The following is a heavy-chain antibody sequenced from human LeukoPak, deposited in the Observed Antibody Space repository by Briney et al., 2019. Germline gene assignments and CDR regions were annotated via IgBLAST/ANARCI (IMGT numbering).Heavy chain of an antibody. CDR3: ACVAYGDYVEWFDP. V-gene: IGHV1-69*05. CDR2: IIPIFGTA. Sequence: SVKVSCKASGGTFSSYAISWVRQAPGQGLEWMGGIIPIFGTANYAQKFQGRVTITTDESTSTAYMELSSLRSEDTAVYYCACVAYGDYVEWFDPWGQGTLSPSPQ. CDR1: GGTFSSYA. D-gene: IGHD4-17*01. J-gene: IGHJ5*02.